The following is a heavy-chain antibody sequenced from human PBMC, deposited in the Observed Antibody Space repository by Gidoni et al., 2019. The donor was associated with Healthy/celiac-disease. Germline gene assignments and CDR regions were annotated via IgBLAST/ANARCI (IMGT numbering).Heavy chain of an antibody. Sequence: EVQLVESVGGLVKPGGSLRLSCAASGFAFSSYSMNWVRQAPGKGLEWVSSISSSSSYIYYADSVKGRFTISRDNAKNSLYLQMNSLRAEDTAVYYCARAIIGYSSSLGFDYWGQGTLVTVSS. V-gene: IGHV3-21*01. CDR1: GFAFSSYS. D-gene: IGHD6-13*01. J-gene: IGHJ4*02. CDR2: ISSSSSYI. CDR3: ARAIIGYSSSLGFDY.